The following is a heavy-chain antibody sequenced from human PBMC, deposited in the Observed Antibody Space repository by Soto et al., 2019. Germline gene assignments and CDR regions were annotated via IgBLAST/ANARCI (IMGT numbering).Heavy chain of an antibody. D-gene: IGHD3-3*01. CDR1: GFTFSSYA. CDR2: ISGSGGST. Sequence: EVQLLESGGGLVQPGGSLRLSCAASGFTFSSYAMSWVRQAPGKGLEWVSAISGSGGSTYYADSVKGRFTISRDNSKNTLYLQMHSLRAEETAVYYCAKDARITIFGVGSGYYYRDVWGKGTTVTVSS. J-gene: IGHJ6*03. V-gene: IGHV3-23*01. CDR3: AKDARITIFGVGSGYYYRDV.